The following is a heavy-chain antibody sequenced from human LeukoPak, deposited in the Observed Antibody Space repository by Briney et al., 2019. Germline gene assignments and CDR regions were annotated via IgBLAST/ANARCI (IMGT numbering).Heavy chain of an antibody. Sequence: GASVKVSCKASGYTFTDYTMHWLRQAPGQRLDWVAWINGGSGNTKYSPEFQGRVTITRDTSASTAYMELSSLRSEDTAVYYCANPRYDSSGYYYVDWGQGTLVTVSS. J-gene: IGHJ4*02. CDR3: ANPRYDSSGYYYVD. CDR2: INGGSGNT. D-gene: IGHD3-22*01. V-gene: IGHV1-3*01. CDR1: GYTFTDYT.